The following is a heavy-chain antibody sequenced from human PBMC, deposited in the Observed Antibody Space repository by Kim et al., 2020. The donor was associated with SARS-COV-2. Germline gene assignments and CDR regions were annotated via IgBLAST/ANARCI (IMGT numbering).Heavy chain of an antibody. CDR1: GFTFSSYA. J-gene: IGHJ6*02. Sequence: GGSLRLSCAASGFTFSSYALSWVRQAPGKGLEWVSAISGSGGSTYYADSVTGRCTISRDNSKNTLYLQMNSLRAEDTAVYYCAKVPQILTGYDPYYYYGIDIWDQGTTVPVSS. V-gene: IGHV3-23*01. CDR3: AKVPQILTGYDPYYYYGIDI. CDR2: ISGSGGST. D-gene: IGHD3-9*01.